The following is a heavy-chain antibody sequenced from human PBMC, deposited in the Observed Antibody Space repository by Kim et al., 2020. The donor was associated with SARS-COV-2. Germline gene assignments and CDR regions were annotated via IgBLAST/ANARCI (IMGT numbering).Heavy chain of an antibody. CDR3: ARVSNIVVVPAAPPLSMDV. V-gene: IGHV4-31*03. J-gene: IGHJ6*02. CDR1: GGSISSGGYY. CDR2: IYYSGST. Sequence: SETLSLTCTVSGGSISSGGYYWSWIRQHPGKGLEWIGYIYYSGSTYYNPSLKSRVTISVDTSKNQFSLKLSSVTAADTAVYYCARVSNIVVVPAAPPLSMDVWGQGTTVTVSS. D-gene: IGHD2-2*01.